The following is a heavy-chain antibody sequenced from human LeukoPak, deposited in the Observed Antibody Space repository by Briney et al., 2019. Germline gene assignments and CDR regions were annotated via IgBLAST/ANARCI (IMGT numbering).Heavy chain of an antibody. D-gene: IGHD3-22*01. J-gene: IGHJ1*01. CDR1: GFTFSIYS. CDR3: AMYSSANAREFQG. Sequence: GGSLRLSCSASGFTFSIYSMNWVRQAPGKGLEWVSSITSSSYIYYADSVKGRFTISRDNARNSLYLQMNSLRAEDTAVYYCAMYSSANAREFQGWGQGTLVTVSS. CDR2: ITSSSYI. V-gene: IGHV3-21*01.